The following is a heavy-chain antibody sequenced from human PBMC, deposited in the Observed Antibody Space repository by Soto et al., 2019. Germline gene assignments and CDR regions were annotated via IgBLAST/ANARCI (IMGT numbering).Heavy chain of an antibody. CDR1: GYNFNTYG. CDR3: ARDMWSFGSGSYGVDY. CDR2: ISGNNGNT. J-gene: IGHJ4*02. D-gene: IGHD3-10*01. V-gene: IGHV1-18*01. Sequence: EASVKVSCKASGYNFNTYGITWVRQAPGQGLEWMGWISGNNGNTKYPQKFQGRVTMTTDTSTSAAYMELRSLRSDDTAVYYCARDMWSFGSGSYGVDYWGQGTPVTVSS.